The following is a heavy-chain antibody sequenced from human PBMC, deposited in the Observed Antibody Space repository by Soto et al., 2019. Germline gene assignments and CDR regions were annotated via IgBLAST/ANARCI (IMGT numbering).Heavy chain of an antibody. V-gene: IGHV3-30-3*01. J-gene: IGHJ6*02. CDR2: ISYDGSNK. D-gene: IGHD3-9*01. CDR3: ARDRYYDILTGYYNYGMDV. Sequence: GGSLRLSCAASGFTFSSYAMHWVRQAPGKGLEWVAVISYDGSNKYYADSVKGRFTNSRDNSKNTLYLQMNSLRAEDTAVYYCARDRYYDILTGYYNYGMDVWGQGTTVTVSS. CDR1: GFTFSSYA.